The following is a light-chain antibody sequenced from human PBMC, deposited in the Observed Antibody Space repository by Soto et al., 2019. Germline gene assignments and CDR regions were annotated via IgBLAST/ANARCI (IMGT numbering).Light chain of an antibody. V-gene: IGLV2-14*01. Sequence: QSALTQPASVSGSPGQSITISCTGTSSDVGGYNYVSWYQQHPGKAPKLMIYEVSNQPSGVSNRFSGSKSGNTASLTISGLQAEDEAEYYCSSYTSSSTLVFGGGTKFTVL. CDR1: SSDVGGYNY. CDR2: EVS. J-gene: IGLJ2*01. CDR3: SSYTSSSTLV.